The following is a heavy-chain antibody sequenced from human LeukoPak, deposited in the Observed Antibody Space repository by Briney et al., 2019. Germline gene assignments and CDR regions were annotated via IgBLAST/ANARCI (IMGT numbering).Heavy chain of an antibody. Sequence: GGSLRLSCAASGFTFSSYGMHWVRQAPGKGLEWVAVISYDGSNKYYADSVKGRFTISRDNSKNALYLQMNSLRGEDMAVYYCARDLGPHSSSPNSGAFDIWGQGTMVTVSS. D-gene: IGHD6-6*01. J-gene: IGHJ3*02. CDR3: ARDLGPHSSSPNSGAFDI. CDR1: GFTFSSYG. V-gene: IGHV3-30*03. CDR2: ISYDGSNK.